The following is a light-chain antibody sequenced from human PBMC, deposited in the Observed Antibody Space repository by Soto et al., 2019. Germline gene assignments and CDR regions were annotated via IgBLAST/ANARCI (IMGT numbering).Light chain of an antibody. CDR3: HQYGDSPPNT. CDR1: QSVRSN. V-gene: IGKV3D-15*01. CDR2: GAS. Sequence: IVMTQSPATLSVSPWESATLSCRASQSVRSNLAWYQQKPGQAPRLLIYGASNRATGIPARFSGSGSGTDFTLTISSLEPEDFAVYYCHQYGDSPPNTFGGGTKVDIK. J-gene: IGKJ4*01.